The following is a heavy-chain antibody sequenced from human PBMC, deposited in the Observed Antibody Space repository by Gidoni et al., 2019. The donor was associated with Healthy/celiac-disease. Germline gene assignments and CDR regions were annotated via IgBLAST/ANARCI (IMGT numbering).Heavy chain of an antibody. J-gene: IGHJ4*02. V-gene: IGHV4-4*03. CDR2: IFHTGGT. CDR3: ADPPAGY. CDR1: GGSMIGTNW. Sequence: QVHLQESGPGLVKPPGTLSPTCDVSGGSMIGTNWWNRVRQPPGTGLEWIGEIFHTGGTNYNSSFKSRVSISIDTSRNQFSLKLNSVTAADTAVYYCADPPAGYWGQGILVTVSS.